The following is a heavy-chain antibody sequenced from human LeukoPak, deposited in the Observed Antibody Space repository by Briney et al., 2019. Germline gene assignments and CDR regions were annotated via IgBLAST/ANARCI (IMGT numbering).Heavy chain of an antibody. V-gene: IGHV3-74*01. Sequence: PGGSLRLSCAASGFTFRSYWMHWVRQAPGKGLVWVSRINSDGSDTSYADSVKGRFTISRDNAKNTLYLQMNSLRAEDTAVYYCASRYNWNYLLDYGGEGTLVTASS. CDR2: INSDGSDT. J-gene: IGHJ4*02. CDR1: GFTFRSYW. CDR3: ASRYNWNYLLDY. D-gene: IGHD1-7*01.